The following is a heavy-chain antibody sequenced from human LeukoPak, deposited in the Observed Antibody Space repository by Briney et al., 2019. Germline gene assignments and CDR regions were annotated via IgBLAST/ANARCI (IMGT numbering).Heavy chain of an antibody. V-gene: IGHV3-30*01. CDR3: ARAYDSSGYYFVGAFDI. Sequence: GGSLRLSCAASGFTFSTSWMTWVRQAPGKGLEWVAVISYDGSNKYYADSVKGRFTISRDNSKNTLYLQMNSLRAEDTAVYYCARAYDSSGYYFVGAFDIWGQGTMVTVSS. J-gene: IGHJ3*02. D-gene: IGHD3-22*01. CDR2: ISYDGSNK. CDR1: GFTFSTSW.